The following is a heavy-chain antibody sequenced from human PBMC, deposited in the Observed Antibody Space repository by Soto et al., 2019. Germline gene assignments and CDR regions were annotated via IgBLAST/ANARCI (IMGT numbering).Heavy chain of an antibody. Sequence: PGGSLRLSCAASGFTFSGYAMHWVRQAPGKGLEWVAVISYDGSNKYYADSVKGRFTISRDNSKNTLYLQMNSLRAEDTAVYYCARDRTVVVVFDYWGQGTLVTVSS. J-gene: IGHJ4*02. V-gene: IGHV3-30-3*01. CDR2: ISYDGSNK. CDR1: GFTFSGYA. D-gene: IGHD3-22*01. CDR3: ARDRTVVVVFDY.